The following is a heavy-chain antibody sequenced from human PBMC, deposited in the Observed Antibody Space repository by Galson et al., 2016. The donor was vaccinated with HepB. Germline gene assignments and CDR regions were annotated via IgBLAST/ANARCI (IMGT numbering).Heavy chain of an antibody. CDR1: GGSLTPDY. Sequence: SETLSLTCTVSGGSLTPDYWSWVRQPPGKGLEWIEFIFYSGSSDYNPSLKSRATISIDTSKNEFSLKLRSVTAADTATYYCARTDTGPSGMDVWGQGTTVTVSS. V-gene: IGHV4-59*01. CDR3: ARTDTGPSGMDV. D-gene: IGHD5-18*01. J-gene: IGHJ6*02. CDR2: IFYSGSS.